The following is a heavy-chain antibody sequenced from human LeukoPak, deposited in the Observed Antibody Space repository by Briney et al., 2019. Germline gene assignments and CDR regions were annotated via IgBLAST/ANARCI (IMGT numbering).Heavy chain of an antibody. D-gene: IGHD5-24*01. V-gene: IGHV4-59*01. Sequence: PSETLSLTCTVSGGSISSYYWSWIREPPGKGLEWIGYIYYSGSTNYNPSLKSRVTISVDTSKNQFSLKLSSVTAADTAVHYCARASPPRWLQSYYFDYWGQGTLVTVSS. J-gene: IGHJ4*02. CDR1: GGSISSYY. CDR3: ARASPPRWLQSYYFDY. CDR2: IYYSGST.